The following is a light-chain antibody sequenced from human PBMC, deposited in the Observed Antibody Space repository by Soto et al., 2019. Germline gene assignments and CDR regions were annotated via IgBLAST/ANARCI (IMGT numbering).Light chain of an antibody. J-gene: IGLJ2*01. CDR2: DVS. CDR3: SSYTREV. CDR1: SSDVGGYNY. Sequence: QSALTQPASVSGSPGQSITISCTGTSSDVGGYNYVSWYQQHPGKAPKLMIYDVSNRPSGVSNRFSGSKPGNTASLTISGLQAEDEADYYCSSYTREVFGGGTQLTVL. V-gene: IGLV2-14*01.